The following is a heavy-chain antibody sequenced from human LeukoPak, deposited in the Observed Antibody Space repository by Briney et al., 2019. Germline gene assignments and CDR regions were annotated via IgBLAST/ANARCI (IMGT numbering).Heavy chain of an antibody. CDR2: INPSGGST. Sequence: ASVKVSCKASGYTFTSYYMHWVRQAPGQGLEWMGIINPSGGSTSYAQKFQGRVTMTRDTSPSTVYLELSSLRSEATAVYYCARDQDSSGWYGYWGQGTLVTVSS. J-gene: IGHJ4*02. D-gene: IGHD6-19*01. V-gene: IGHV1-46*03. CDR1: GYTFTSYY. CDR3: ARDQDSSGWYGY.